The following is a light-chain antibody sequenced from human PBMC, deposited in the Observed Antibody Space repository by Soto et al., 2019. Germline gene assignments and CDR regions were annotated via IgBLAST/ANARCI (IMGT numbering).Light chain of an antibody. V-gene: IGKV3-20*01. J-gene: IGKJ3*01. Sequence: ETVFTRYPGTKCLAAGERDPLSCRASQSVRSSYLAWYQQKPGQAPRFRIYGASSRATGIPNRFSGSGSGTDFTLTLSSLEPAEFAVYYCGQYGSLPTFGHGTKVDI. CDR1: QSVRSSY. CDR2: GAS. CDR3: GQYGSLPT.